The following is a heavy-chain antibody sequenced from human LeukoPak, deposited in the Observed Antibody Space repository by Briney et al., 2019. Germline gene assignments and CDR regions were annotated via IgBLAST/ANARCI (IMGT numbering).Heavy chain of an antibody. J-gene: IGHJ4*02. CDR3: ARGLGGSYPFDC. CDR1: GFAFSNYW. Sequence: GGSLRLSCAASGFAFSNYWMDWVRQAPGKGLVWVSRINTDGSRTTYADSVKGRFTISRDNAKNTLYLQMNSLRADDTAVYFCARGLGGSYPFDCWGQGALVTVSS. D-gene: IGHD3-16*02. CDR2: INTDGSRT. V-gene: IGHV3-74*01.